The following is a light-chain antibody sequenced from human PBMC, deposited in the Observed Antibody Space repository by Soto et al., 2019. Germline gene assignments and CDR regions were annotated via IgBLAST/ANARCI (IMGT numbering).Light chain of an antibody. CDR2: EVS. J-gene: IGLJ1*01. Sequence: QSVLTQPPSASGSPGQSVTISCTGTSSDFGGYNYVSWYQQHPGKAPKLMIYEVSNRPSGVPDRFSGSKSGNTASLTVSGLQAEDEADYYCSPYAGSNNNCVFGTGTKVTVL. CDR1: SSDFGGYNY. V-gene: IGLV2-8*01. CDR3: SPYAGSNNNCV.